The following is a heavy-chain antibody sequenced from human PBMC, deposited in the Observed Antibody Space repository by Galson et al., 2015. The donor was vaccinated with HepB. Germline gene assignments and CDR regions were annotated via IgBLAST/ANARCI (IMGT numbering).Heavy chain of an antibody. Sequence: SVKVSCKASGGTFSSYTISWVRQAPGQGLEWMGRIIPILGIANYAQKFQGRVTITADKSTSTAYMELSSLRSEDTAVYYCARDRGSGSEEGWFDPWGQGTLVTVSS. D-gene: IGHD3-10*01. CDR3: ARDRGSGSEEGWFDP. V-gene: IGHV1-69*04. J-gene: IGHJ5*02. CDR2: IIPILGIA. CDR1: GGTFSSYT.